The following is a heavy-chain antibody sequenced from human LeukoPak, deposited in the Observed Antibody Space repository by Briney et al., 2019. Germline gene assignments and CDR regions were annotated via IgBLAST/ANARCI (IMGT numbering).Heavy chain of an antibody. V-gene: IGHV3-30*04. Sequence: GGSLRLSCAASGFTFSSYAMHWVRQAPGKGLEWVAVISYDGSNKYYADSVKGRFTISRDNSKNTLYLQMNSLRAEDTAVYYCASGSYGYFDYWGQGTLVTVSS. CDR1: GFTFSSYA. CDR2: ISYDGSNK. CDR3: ASGSYGYFDY. J-gene: IGHJ4*02. D-gene: IGHD1-26*01.